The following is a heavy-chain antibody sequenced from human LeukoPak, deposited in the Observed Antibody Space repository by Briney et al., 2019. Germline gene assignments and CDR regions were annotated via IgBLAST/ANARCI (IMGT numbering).Heavy chain of an antibody. V-gene: IGHV3-33*01. D-gene: IGHD1-26*01. CDR1: GFTFSSYG. J-gene: IGHJ3*02. CDR2: IWYDGSNK. Sequence: PGGSLRLSCAASGFTFSSYGMHWVRQAPGKGLEWVAVIWYDGSNKYYADSVKGRFTISRDNSKNTLYLQMNSLRAEDTAVYYCARDVGAKGAFDIWGQGTMVTVSS. CDR3: ARDVGAKGAFDI.